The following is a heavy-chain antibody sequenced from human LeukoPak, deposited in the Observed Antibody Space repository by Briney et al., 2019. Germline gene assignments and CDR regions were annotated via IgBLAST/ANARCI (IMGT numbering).Heavy chain of an antibody. CDR1: GFTVSRNY. D-gene: IGHD3-10*01. CDR2: IYSDGST. Sequence: GGSLRLSCAASGFTVSRNYVNWVRQAPGKGLEWVSVIYSDGSTYYADSVKGRFTISRDNSKNTVNLHMNSLRAEDTAVYYCARDLSGSGLNLFDPWGQGTLVTV. CDR3: ARDLSGSGLNLFDP. J-gene: IGHJ5*02. V-gene: IGHV3-53*01.